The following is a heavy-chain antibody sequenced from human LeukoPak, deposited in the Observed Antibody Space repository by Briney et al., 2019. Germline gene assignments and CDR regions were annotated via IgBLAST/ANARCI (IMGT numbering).Heavy chain of an antibody. Sequence: GSLRLSCAASGFTFSTYWMTWVRQAPGKGLEWVSSISSISNYIYYADSVRGRFTISRDNAKNSLYLQMNSLRVEDTAVYYCARDYDYLWGSYRYVFDYWGQGTLVTVSS. D-gene: IGHD3-16*02. CDR2: ISSISNYI. J-gene: IGHJ4*02. V-gene: IGHV3-21*01. CDR3: ARDYDYLWGSYRYVFDY. CDR1: GFTFSTYW.